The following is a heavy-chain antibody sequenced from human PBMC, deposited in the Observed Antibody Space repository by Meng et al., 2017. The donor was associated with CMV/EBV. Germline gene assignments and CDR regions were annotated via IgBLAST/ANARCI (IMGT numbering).Heavy chain of an antibody. CDR2: ISSSSSYI. Sequence: GESLKISCAASGFTFSSYSMNWVRQAPGKGLEWVSSISSSSSYIYYADSVKGRFTISRDNAKNSLYLQVNSLRAEDTAVYYCARDVYYYDSSGYYIDYWGQGTLVTVSS. V-gene: IGHV3-21*01. D-gene: IGHD3-22*01. CDR3: ARDVYYYDSSGYYIDY. CDR1: GFTFSSYS. J-gene: IGHJ4*02.